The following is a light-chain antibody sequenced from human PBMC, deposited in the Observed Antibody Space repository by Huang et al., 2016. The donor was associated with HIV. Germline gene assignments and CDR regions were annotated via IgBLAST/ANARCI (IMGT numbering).Light chain of an antibody. CDR2: GAS. CDR1: QSISNN. V-gene: IGKV3-15*01. CDR3: HQYNNCPPEHT. J-gene: IGKJ2*01. Sequence: EIVLTQSPATLSVSLGERATLSCRASQSISNNLAWYQQKPGQSPRLLIYGASTRATGIPARFSGSVSVTDFTLTISSLQSEDFAVYYCHQYNNCPPEHTFGQGTKLEIK.